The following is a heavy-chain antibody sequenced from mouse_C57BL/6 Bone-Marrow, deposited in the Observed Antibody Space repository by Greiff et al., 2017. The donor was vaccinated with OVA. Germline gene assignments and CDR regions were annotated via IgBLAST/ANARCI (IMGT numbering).Heavy chain of an antibody. CDR2: IDPSDSYT. J-gene: IGHJ3*01. D-gene: IGHD2-13*01. CDR1: GYTFTSYW. V-gene: IGHV1-69*01. Sequence: QVQLQQPGAELVMPGASVKLSCKASGYTFTSYWMHWVKQRPGQGLEWIGEIDPSDSYTNYNQKFKGKSTLSVDKSSSTAYMQLCSLTSEDSAVYYCARGEAWFAYWGQGTLVTVSA. CDR3: ARGEAWFAY.